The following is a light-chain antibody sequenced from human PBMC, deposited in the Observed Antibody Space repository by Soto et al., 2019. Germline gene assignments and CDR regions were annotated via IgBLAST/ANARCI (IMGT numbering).Light chain of an antibody. CDR1: SSNIGAGYD. CDR3: QSYGSSLSGYV. CDR2: GNS. J-gene: IGLJ1*01. V-gene: IGLV1-40*01. Sequence: QSVLTQPPSVSGAPGQRVTISCTGSSSNIGAGYDVHWYQQLPGTAPKLLIYGNSNRPSGVPDRCSGSKSGTSASLAITGLQAEDEADYYCQSYGSSLSGYVFGTGTKVTVL.